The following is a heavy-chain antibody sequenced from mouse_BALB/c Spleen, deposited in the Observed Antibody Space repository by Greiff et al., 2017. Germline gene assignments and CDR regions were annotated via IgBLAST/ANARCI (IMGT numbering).Heavy chain of an antibody. CDR2: IWAGGST. D-gene: IGHD1-1*01. CDR3: ARVGSSGYYYAMDY. CDR1: GFSLTSYG. Sequence: VKLMESGPGLVAPSQSLSITCSVSGFSLTSYGAHWVRQPPGKGLEWLGVIWAGGSTNYNSALMSRLSISKDNSKSQVFLKMNSLQTDDTAMYYCARVGSSGYYYAMDYWGQGTSVTVSS. J-gene: IGHJ4*01. V-gene: IGHV2-9*02.